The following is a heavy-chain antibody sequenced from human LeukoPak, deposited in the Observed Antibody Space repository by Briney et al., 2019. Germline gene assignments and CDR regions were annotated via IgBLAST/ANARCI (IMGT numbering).Heavy chain of an antibody. Sequence: GGSLRLSCAASGFTFSNYWMQWVRQAPGKGLVWVSRINSDGSSTTYADSVKGRFTISRDNAKNTLYLQMNSLRAEDTAVYYCARDYGRSRDYGMDVWGQGTTVTVSS. J-gene: IGHJ6*02. CDR2: INSDGSST. D-gene: IGHD3-10*01. CDR1: GFTFSNYW. CDR3: ARDYGRSRDYGMDV. V-gene: IGHV3-74*01.